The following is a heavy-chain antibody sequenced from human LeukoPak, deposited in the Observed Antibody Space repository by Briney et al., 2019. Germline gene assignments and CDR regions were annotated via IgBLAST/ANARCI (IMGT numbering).Heavy chain of an antibody. CDR2: ISGSGGST. Sequence: GGSLRLSCAASGFTFSDYSMNWVRQAPGKGLGWVSGISGSGGSTYYSDSAKGRFTISRDNSNNTLYLQMNSLRAEDTAVYYCAKGAASRGYTYVANWGQGTLVTVSS. V-gene: IGHV3-23*01. D-gene: IGHD5-18*01. CDR1: GFTFSDYS. J-gene: IGHJ4*02. CDR3: AKGAASRGYTYVAN.